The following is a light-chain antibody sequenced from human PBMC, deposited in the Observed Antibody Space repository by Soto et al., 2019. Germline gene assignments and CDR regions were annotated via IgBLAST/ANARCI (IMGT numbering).Light chain of an antibody. CDR2: DAS. Sequence: EIVLTQSPGTLSLSPGEIATLSCRASQSVSSGYLAWYQQKPGQAPRLLMYDASIRATGIPDRFSGSGSGTDFTLIISRLEPEDFAVYYCQQYGTSPPFSFGQGTKLEIK. V-gene: IGKV3-20*01. CDR1: QSVSSGY. CDR3: QQYGTSPPFS. J-gene: IGKJ2*03.